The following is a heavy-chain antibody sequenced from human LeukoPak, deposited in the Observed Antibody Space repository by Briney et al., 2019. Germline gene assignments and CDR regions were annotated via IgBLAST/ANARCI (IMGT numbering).Heavy chain of an antibody. CDR3: AKWLRVATTYFDY. CDR1: GFTFSSYA. J-gene: IGHJ4*02. CDR2: IPDGSSNT. D-gene: IGHD5-24*01. Sequence: GSLRLFCAASGFTFSSYAMSWVRQTPGKGLEWVSTIPDGSSNTYYADSVKGQFTTSRDNSKNTLYLQMNSLGAEDTAVYYCAKWLRVATTYFDYWGQGTLVTVSS. V-gene: IGHV3-23*01.